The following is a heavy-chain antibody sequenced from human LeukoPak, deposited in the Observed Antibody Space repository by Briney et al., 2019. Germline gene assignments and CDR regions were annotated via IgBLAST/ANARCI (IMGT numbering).Heavy chain of an antibody. D-gene: IGHD2-15*01. CDR3: ASLGYCSGGSCSTPYYFDY. V-gene: IGHV4-34*01. J-gene: IGHJ4*02. CDR2: INHSGST. Sequence: PSETLSLTCAVYGGSFSGYYWSWIRQPPGKGLEWIGEINHSGSTNYNPSLKSRVTISVDTSKNQFSLKLSSVTAADTAVYYCASLGYCSGGSCSTPYYFDYWGQGTLVTVSS. CDR1: GGSFSGYY.